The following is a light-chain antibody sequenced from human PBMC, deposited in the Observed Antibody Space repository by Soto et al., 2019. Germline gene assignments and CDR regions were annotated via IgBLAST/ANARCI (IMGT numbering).Light chain of an antibody. J-gene: IGKJ5*01. CDR3: QQYGSSSST. Sequence: EIVLTQSPGTLYLSPGERATLSCRASQSISLLAWYQQKPGQAPRLLIYGASSRATGIPDRFSGSGSGTDFTLTISRLEPEDFAVYHCQQYGSSSSTFGQGTRLEIK. CDR2: GAS. CDR1: QSISL. V-gene: IGKV3-20*01.